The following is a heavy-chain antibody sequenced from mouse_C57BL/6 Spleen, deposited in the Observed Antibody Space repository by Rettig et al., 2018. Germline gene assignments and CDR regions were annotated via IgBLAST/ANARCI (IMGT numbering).Heavy chain of an antibody. J-gene: IGHJ2*01. D-gene: IGHD2-4*01. V-gene: IGHV1-50*01. Sequence: GASVKLSCKASGYTFTSYWMQWVKQRPGQGLEWIGEIDPSDSYTNYNQKFKGKATLTVDTSSSTAYMQLSSLTSEDSAVYYCARHDYDYWGQGTTLTVSS. CDR2: IDPSDSYT. CDR1: GYTFTSYW. CDR3: ARHDYDY.